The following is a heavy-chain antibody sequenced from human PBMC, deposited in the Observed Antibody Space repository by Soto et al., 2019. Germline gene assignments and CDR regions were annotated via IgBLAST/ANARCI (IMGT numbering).Heavy chain of an antibody. Sequence: GGSLRLSCAASGFTFSSYAMSWVRQAPGKGLEWVSAISGSGGSTYYADSVKGRFTISRDNSKNTLYLQMNSLRAEDTAVYYCAKDRLPATVTTYYFDYWDQGTLVTVSS. CDR3: AKDRLPATVTTYYFDY. CDR2: ISGSGGST. D-gene: IGHD4-17*01. CDR1: GFTFSSYA. J-gene: IGHJ4*02. V-gene: IGHV3-23*01.